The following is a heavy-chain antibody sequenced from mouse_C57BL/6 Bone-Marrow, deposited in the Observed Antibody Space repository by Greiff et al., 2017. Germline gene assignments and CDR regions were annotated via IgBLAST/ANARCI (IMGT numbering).Heavy chain of an antibody. J-gene: IGHJ4*01. CDR1: GYTFTDYY. Sequence: EVQLQQSGPELVKPGASVKISCKASGYTFTDYYMNWVKQSHGKSLEWIGDINPNNGGTSYNQKFKGKATLTVDKSSSTAYMELRSLTSEDSAVYYCAQLWQKDYWGQGTSVTVSS. D-gene: IGHD1-1*02. CDR3: AQLWQKDY. CDR2: INPNNGGT. V-gene: IGHV1-26*01.